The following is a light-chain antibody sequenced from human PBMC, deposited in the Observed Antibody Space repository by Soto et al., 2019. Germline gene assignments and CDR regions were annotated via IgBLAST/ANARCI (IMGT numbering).Light chain of an antibody. CDR3: KQGHSWPLT. J-gene: IGKJ5*01. Sequence: DIQMTQSPSSVSASVGDRVTITCRASQGLSGSLAWYQQKPGKAPKLLMYVTSRLQSGVPSRFSGSASGTDFTLTVDSLQPEDLATYYCKQGHSWPLTFGQGTRLEIK. CDR2: VTS. CDR1: QGLSGS. V-gene: IGKV1-12*01.